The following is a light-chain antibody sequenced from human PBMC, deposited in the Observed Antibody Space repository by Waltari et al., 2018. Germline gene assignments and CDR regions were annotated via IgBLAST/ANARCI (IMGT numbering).Light chain of an antibody. V-gene: IGLV2-23*02. J-gene: IGLJ2*01. Sequence: QSALTPPASVSGSPGQSITISCTGTRSDVGSSNLVPWYQQHPGKAPKLMIYEVSKRPSGVSNRFSGSKSGNTASLTISGLQAEDEADYYCCSYAGSSTSVVFGGGTKLTVL. CDR2: EVS. CDR3: CSYAGSSTSVV. CDR1: RSDVGSSNL.